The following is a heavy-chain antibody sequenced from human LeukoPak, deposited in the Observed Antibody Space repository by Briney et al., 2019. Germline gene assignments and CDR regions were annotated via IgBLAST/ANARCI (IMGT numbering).Heavy chain of an antibody. CDR1: GFTFSSYS. D-gene: IGHD2-21*02. J-gene: IGHJ4*02. CDR2: ISSSSSYI. V-gene: IGHV3-21*04. Sequence: GGSLSLSCAASGFTFSSYSMTWVRHAPGDGLEWVSSISSSSSYIYYADSVKGRFTISRDNAKNSLYLQMNSLRAEDTVVYYCAKDGGDCYFVFDYWGQGTLVTVSS. CDR3: AKDGGDCYFVFDY.